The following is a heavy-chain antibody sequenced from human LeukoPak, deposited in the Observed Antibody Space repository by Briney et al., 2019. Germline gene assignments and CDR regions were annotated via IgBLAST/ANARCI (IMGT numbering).Heavy chain of an antibody. V-gene: IGHV3-30*04. D-gene: IGHD5-18*01. CDR1: GFTFRSYA. CDR3: ARGYSYDAFDI. CDR2: ISYDGSNQ. Sequence: PGRSLRLSCAASGFTFRSYAMHWVRQAPGKGLEWVAVISYDGSNQKYADSVKGRFTISRDNAKNSLYLQMNSLRAEDTAVYYCARGYSYDAFDIWGQGTMVTVSS. J-gene: IGHJ3*02.